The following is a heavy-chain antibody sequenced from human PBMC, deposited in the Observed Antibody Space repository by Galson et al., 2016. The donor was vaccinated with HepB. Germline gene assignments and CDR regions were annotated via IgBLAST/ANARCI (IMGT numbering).Heavy chain of an antibody. D-gene: IGHD3-3*01. CDR2: ISGGSSYI. V-gene: IGHV3-21*04. CDR1: GITFRSYT. J-gene: IGHJ3*02. Sequence: SLRLSCAVSGITFRSYTMNWVRQAPGKGLEWVSSISGGSSYIYYADSVKGRFTISRDNAKDSLYLQMNSLRAEDTAVYYCARDLWPKVWSCYYAFDIWVQGTMVPVSS. CDR3: ARDLWPKVWSCYYAFDI.